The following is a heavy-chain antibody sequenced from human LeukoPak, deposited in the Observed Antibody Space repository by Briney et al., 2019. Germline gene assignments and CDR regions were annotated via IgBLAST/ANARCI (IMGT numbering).Heavy chain of an antibody. V-gene: IGHV3-23*01. Sequence: GSLRLSCAASGFTFSNYGISWVRQAPGKGLEWVSAITGSGVTTYYADSVKGRFTISRDNAKNSLYLQMNSLRAEDTAVYYCARELFDPWGQGTLVTVSS. CDR3: ARELFDP. CDR1: GFTFSNYG. CDR2: ITGSGVTT. J-gene: IGHJ5*02.